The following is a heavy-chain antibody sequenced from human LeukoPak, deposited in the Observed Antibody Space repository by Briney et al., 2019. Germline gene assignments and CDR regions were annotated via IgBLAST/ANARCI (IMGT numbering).Heavy chain of an antibody. CDR2: ISYSGST. Sequence: SETLSLTCTVSGGSISSSGHYWGWTRQPPGKGLEWIGSISYSGSTYYNPSLKSRVTISVDTSKNQFSLKLSSVTAADTAVYYCARHSYDSSGCYLEENGMDVWGQGTTVTVSS. CDR1: GGSISSSGHY. V-gene: IGHV4-39*01. CDR3: ARHSYDSSGCYLEENGMDV. D-gene: IGHD3-22*01. J-gene: IGHJ6*02.